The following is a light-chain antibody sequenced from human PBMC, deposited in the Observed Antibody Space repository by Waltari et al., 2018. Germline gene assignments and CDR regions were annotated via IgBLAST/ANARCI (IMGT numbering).Light chain of an antibody. CDR2: DAS. CDR3: QQYHSFSLT. V-gene: IGKV1-5*01. Sequence: DIQMTQSPSTLSASVGDRVTITCRASQSISTWWAWYQQKPGKVPKLLIFDASNLESGVPSRCSGSGSGTEFTLTISSLQPDDFAIYYCQQYHSFSLTFGGGTKVATK. CDR1: QSISTW. J-gene: IGKJ4*02.